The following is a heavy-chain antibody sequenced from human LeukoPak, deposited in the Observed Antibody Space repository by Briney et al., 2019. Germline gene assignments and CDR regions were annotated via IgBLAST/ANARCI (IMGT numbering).Heavy chain of an antibody. Sequence: SETLSLTCTVSGGSISSSSYYWGWIRQPPGKGLEWIGSIYYSGSTYYNPSLKSRVTISVDTSKNQFSLKLCSVTAADTAVYYCARLLPGGGATIWYYFDYWGQGTLVTVSS. V-gene: IGHV4-39*01. CDR3: ARLLPGGGATIWYYFDY. J-gene: IGHJ4*02. CDR2: IYYSGST. CDR1: GGSISSSSYY. D-gene: IGHD1-26*01.